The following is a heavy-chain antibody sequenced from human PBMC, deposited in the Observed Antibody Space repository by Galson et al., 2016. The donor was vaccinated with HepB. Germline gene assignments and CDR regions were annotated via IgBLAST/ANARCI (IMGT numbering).Heavy chain of an antibody. CDR3: VKTISQFLEWLSYGLDV. CDR1: GFRFSDYG. V-gene: IGHV3-33*03. D-gene: IGHD3-3*01. Sequence: SLRLSCAGSGFRFSDYGMYWVRQVPGKGLEWLTCISFDGSDAYYSDSVKGRFTISRDNSRNTVDLQMRSLTSADTGVYYCVKTISQFLEWLSYGLDVWGHGTTVIVS. CDR2: ISFDGSDA. J-gene: IGHJ6*02.